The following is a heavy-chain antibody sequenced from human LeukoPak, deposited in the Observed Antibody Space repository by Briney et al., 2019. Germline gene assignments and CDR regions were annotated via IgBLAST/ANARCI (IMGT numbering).Heavy chain of an antibody. Sequence: PGESLKISCKGSGYSFTSYWIGWVRQMPGKGLEWMGIIYPGDSDTRYSPSFQGQVTISADKSISTAYLQWSSLKASDTAMYYCARIGVVAYCGGDCYSGYFQHWGQGTLVTVSS. CDR3: ARIGVVAYCGGDCYSGYFQH. J-gene: IGHJ1*01. CDR1: GYSFTSYW. D-gene: IGHD2-21*02. CDR2: IYPGDSDT. V-gene: IGHV5-51*01.